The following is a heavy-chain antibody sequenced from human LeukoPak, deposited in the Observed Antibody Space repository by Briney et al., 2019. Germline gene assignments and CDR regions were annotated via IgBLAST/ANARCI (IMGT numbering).Heavy chain of an antibody. CDR2: IYTSGST. V-gene: IGHV4-61*02. D-gene: IGHD5-24*01. J-gene: IGHJ4*02. Sequence: TLSLTCTVSGGSISSGSYYWSWIRQPAGKGLEWIGRIYTSGSTNYNPSLKSRVTISVDTSKNQFSLKLSSVTAADTAVYYCARDLGLDGYTSYYFDYWGQGTLVTVSS. CDR3: ARDLGLDGYTSYYFDY. CDR1: GGSISSGSYY.